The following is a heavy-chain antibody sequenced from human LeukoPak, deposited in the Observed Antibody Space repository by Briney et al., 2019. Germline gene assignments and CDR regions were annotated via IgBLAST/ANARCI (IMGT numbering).Heavy chain of an antibody. Sequence: GGSLRLSCAAFGFTFSTYSMNWVRQAPGKGLEWVSYISSRSGTIHYADSVKGRFTISRDNAKNSMYLQMNSLRDEDTAVYYCARDYDTTGRAFDIWGQGTMVTVSS. J-gene: IGHJ3*02. CDR2: ISSRSGTI. CDR3: ARDYDTTGRAFDI. V-gene: IGHV3-48*02. D-gene: IGHD3-22*01. CDR1: GFTFSTYS.